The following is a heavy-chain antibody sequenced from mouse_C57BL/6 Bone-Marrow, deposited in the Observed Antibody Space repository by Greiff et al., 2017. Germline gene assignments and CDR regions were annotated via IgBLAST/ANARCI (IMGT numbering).Heavy chain of an antibody. CDR1: GYTFTSYW. CDR3: ANSNSFAY. Sequence: QVKLQQPGAGLVRPGTSVKLSCPASGYTFTSYWMPWVKQRPGQGLEWIGLIDPSDSYTNYTQKFKGKVTLTVDTSSITAYMQLSRLTAEDTAVYYCANSNSFAYWGQGTLVTVSA. J-gene: IGHJ3*01. V-gene: IGHV1-59*01. D-gene: IGHD2-5*01. CDR2: IDPSDSYT.